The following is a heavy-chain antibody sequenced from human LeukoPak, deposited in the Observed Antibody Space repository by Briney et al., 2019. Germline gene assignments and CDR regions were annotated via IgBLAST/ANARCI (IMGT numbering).Heavy chain of an antibody. J-gene: IGHJ4*02. Sequence: GGSLRLSCAASGLTFSSYAMNWVRQAPGKGLEWVANIKQDGSEKYYVDSVKGRFTISRDNAKNSLYLQMNSLRAEDTAMYYCARDSAGNDYWGQGTLVTVSS. CDR3: ARDSAGNDY. D-gene: IGHD6-13*01. CDR2: IKQDGSEK. CDR1: GLTFSSYA. V-gene: IGHV3-7*01.